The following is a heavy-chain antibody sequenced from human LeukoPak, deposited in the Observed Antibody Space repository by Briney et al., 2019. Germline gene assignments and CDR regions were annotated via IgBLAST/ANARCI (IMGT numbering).Heavy chain of an antibody. CDR3: VRTFEYSSSGAFDI. CDR2: IYHSGST. D-gene: IGHD6-6*01. V-gene: IGHV4-30-2*01. CDR1: GGSISSGGYS. Sequence: PSQTLSLTCAVSGGSISSGGYSWSWIRQPPGKGLEWIGYIYHSGSTYYNPSLKSRVTISVDRSKNQFSLKLSSVTAADTAVYYCVRTFEYSSSGAFDIWGQGTMVTVSS. J-gene: IGHJ3*02.